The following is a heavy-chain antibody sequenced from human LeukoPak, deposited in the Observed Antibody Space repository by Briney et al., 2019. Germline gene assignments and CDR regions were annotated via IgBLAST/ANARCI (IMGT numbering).Heavy chain of an antibody. CDR1: GFTFSDYW. D-gene: IGHD6-19*01. CDR2: IKQDGSEK. V-gene: IGHV3-7*01. J-gene: IGHJ4*02. CDR3: ARESGQWLVFDD. Sequence: PGGSLRLSCAASGFTFSDYWMGWVRQAPGKGLEWVANIKQDGSEKYFVDSVKGRFTISRDNAKNSLYLQLNSLRAEDTAVYYCARESGQWLVFDDWGQGTLVTVSS.